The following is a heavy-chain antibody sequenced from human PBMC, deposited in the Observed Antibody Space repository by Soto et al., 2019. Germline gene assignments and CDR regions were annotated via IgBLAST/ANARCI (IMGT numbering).Heavy chain of an antibody. CDR3: AKDAPCSGGSCFTYYYYGMDV. Sequence: EVQLLESGGGLVQPGGSLRLSCAASGFTFSSYAMSWVRQAPGKGLEWVSAISGSGGSTYYADSVKGRFTISRDNSKNTLYLQMNSLRAEDTSVYYCAKDAPCSGGSCFTYYYYGMDVWGQGTTVTVSS. V-gene: IGHV3-23*01. J-gene: IGHJ6*02. D-gene: IGHD2-15*01. CDR2: ISGSGGST. CDR1: GFTFSSYA.